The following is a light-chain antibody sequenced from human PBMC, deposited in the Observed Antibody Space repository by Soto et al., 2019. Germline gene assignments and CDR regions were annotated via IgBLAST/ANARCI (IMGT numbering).Light chain of an antibody. V-gene: IGKV2-28*01. Sequence: IVMTQSPLSLPFTPGEPASISCRSSQSLLHSNGYNYLDWYMQKPGQSPHLLIYLGSNRASGVPDRFSGSGSGTDFTLKISKVEAEDVGVYFCMQALQTPLTFGGGTKVDIK. CDR2: LGS. J-gene: IGKJ4*01. CDR3: MQALQTPLT. CDR1: QSLLHSNGYNY.